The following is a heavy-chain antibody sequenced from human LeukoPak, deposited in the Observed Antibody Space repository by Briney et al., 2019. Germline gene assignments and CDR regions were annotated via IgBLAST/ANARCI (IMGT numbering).Heavy chain of an antibody. CDR1: GFTFSRYW. Sequence: GGSLRLSCAASGFTFSRYWMSWVRQAPGKGLEWVANIKQDASEKSYVGSVKGRFTISRDNAKNSLYLQMSSLRADDTAVYYCARGLPLDYWGQGTLVTVSS. J-gene: IGHJ4*02. CDR2: IKQDASEK. CDR3: ARGLPLDY. V-gene: IGHV3-7*01.